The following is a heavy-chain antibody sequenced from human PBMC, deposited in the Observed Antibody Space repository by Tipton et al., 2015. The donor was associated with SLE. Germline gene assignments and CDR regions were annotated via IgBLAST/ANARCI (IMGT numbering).Heavy chain of an antibody. J-gene: IGHJ4*02. V-gene: IGHV1-46*01. CDR3: AESSESQWLALFDH. D-gene: IGHD6-19*01. CDR1: GYTFTSFF. CDR2: INPNGGVT. Sequence: QLVQSGAEVKKPGASLKVACKASGYTFTSFFLHWVRQAPGQGLEWMGIINPNGGVTRYAQKFRGRVTMTGDTSTSTAYMELSSQRSGQTAGYYCAESSESQWLALFDHWGQEALVTVSS.